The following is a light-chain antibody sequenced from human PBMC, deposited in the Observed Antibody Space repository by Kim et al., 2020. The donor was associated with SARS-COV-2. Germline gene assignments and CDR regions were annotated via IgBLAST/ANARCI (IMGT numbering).Light chain of an antibody. Sequence: SPGERVTLSCRASQSVSSNLAWYQQKPGQAPRLVIYGASTRATDIPARFRGSGSGTEFTLTISSLQPEDFALYYCQQYSDWPPGDTFGQGTKLEIK. V-gene: IGKV3-15*01. CDR2: GAS. CDR1: QSVSSN. J-gene: IGKJ2*01. CDR3: QQYSDWPPGDT.